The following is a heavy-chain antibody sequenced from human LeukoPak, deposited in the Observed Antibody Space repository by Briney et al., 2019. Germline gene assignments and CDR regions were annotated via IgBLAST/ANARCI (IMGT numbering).Heavy chain of an antibody. V-gene: IGHV3-30*18. J-gene: IGHJ4*02. CDR1: GFTFSTYG. CDR2: ISYDRSNE. CDR3: AKEFNRGLPDY. Sequence: GGSLRLSCAASGFTFSTYGMHWVRQAPGKGLEWVAVISYDRSNEYYADSVKGRFTISRDNSKNTLYLQMSSLRAEDTAVYYCAKEFNRGLPDYWGQGTLVTVPS. D-gene: IGHD2-21*01.